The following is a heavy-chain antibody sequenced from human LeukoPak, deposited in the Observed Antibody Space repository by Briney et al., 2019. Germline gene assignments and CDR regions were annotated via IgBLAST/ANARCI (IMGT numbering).Heavy chain of an antibody. D-gene: IGHD6-13*01. Sequence: SETLSLTCTVSGGSIGSYYWSWIRQPPGKGLEWIGYIYYSGSTNCNPSLKSRVTISVDTSKNQFSLKLSSVTAADTAVYYCARGDSSRIPDYWGQGTLVTVSS. CDR3: ARGDSSRIPDY. CDR2: IYYSGST. CDR1: GGSIGSYY. J-gene: IGHJ4*02. V-gene: IGHV4-59*01.